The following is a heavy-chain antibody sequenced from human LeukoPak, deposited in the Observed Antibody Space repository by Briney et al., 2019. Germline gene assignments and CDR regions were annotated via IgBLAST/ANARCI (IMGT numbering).Heavy chain of an antibody. CDR1: GYTFTAYY. J-gene: IGHJ6*03. CDR3: ARDRYMDV. Sequence: ASVKASCKASGYTFTAYYMNWVRQAPGQGLEWMGWINPNTGDTDYAQNFQGRVTMTRDTSITTAYMELSRLTFDDTAVYYCARDRYMDVWGKGTTVTVSS. CDR2: INPNTGDT. V-gene: IGHV1-2*02.